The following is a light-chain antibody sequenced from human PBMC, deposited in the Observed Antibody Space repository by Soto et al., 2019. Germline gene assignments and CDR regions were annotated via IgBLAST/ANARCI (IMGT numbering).Light chain of an antibody. V-gene: IGLV2-23*01. CDR1: SSDVGNYNL. J-gene: IGLJ1*01. Sequence: QSVLTQPASVSVSPGQSITMSCTGTSSDVGNYNLLSWYQQHPGKAPKLMIYEGSKRPSGVSNRFSGSKSGNTASLTISGLQAEDEADYYCCSYTDSRTYVFGTGTKVTVL. CDR2: EGS. CDR3: CSYTDSRTYV.